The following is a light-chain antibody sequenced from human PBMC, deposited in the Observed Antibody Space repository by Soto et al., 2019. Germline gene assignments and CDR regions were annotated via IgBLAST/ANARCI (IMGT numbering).Light chain of an antibody. J-gene: IGKJ1*01. CDR2: GAS. Sequence: EIVMTQSPATLSVSPGERATLSCRASQSVSSNLAWYQQKPGQAPRLLIYGASTRATGIPARFSGSGSGTEFPLTLSSLQSEDFACYYCQQYNNWPRTFGQGTKVEIK. CDR1: QSVSSN. V-gene: IGKV3-15*01. CDR3: QQYNNWPRT.